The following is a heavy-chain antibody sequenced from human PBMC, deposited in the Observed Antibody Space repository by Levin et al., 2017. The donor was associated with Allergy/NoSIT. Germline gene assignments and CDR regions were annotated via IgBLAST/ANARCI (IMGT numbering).Heavy chain of an antibody. V-gene: IGHV3-23*01. D-gene: IGHD2-21*01. CDR1: GFTFSSYA. CDR2: ISGNGGRT. J-gene: IGHJ4*02. CDR3: ARDLRRDLGAGAAPRTGWC. Sequence: PRGSLRLSCAASGFTFSSYAMNWVRHIPGKGLEWVSGISGNGGRTYYADSVKGRFTISSDISRNTVDLQMNSLRAEDTALYYCARDLRRDLGAGAAPRTGWCWGQGTLVTVSS.